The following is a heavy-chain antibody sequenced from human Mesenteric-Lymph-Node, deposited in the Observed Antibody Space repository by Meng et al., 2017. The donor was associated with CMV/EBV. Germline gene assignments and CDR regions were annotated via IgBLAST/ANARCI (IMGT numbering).Heavy chain of an antibody. CDR2: IHYDGNNK. D-gene: IGHD6-19*01. CDR3: ANSYDTSGWFG. CDR1: GFTFSSHG. V-gene: IGHV3-30*02. Sequence: GESLKISCTPSGFTFSSHGMHWVRQTPGKGLEWVAFIHYDGNNKYYTDSVKGRFTISRDISKNTLDLQMNSLRVEDTAVYYCANSYDTSGWFGWGQGTLVTVSS. J-gene: IGHJ4*02.